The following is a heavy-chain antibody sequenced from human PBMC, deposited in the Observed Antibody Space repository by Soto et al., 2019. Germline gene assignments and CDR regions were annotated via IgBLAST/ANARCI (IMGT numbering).Heavy chain of an antibody. D-gene: IGHD6-13*01. CDR1: GGTFSNHA. Sequence: QVHLVQSGAEVKKPGSSVKVSCKAPGGTFSNHAINWVRQAPGQGLEWMGRIIPIFTTTNYAQKFQGRVNTSADESPPTAYMELSSLKNDATAVYYCARGVSADGTFREDVSDIWGQGTLVTVSS. CDR2: IIPIFTTT. V-gene: IGHV1-69*12. J-gene: IGHJ3*02. CDR3: ARGVSADGTFREDVSDI.